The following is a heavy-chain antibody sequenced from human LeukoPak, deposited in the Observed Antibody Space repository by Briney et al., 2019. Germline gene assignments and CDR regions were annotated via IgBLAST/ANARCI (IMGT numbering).Heavy chain of an antibody. V-gene: IGHV1-18*04. CDR2: ISPYSGDT. Sequence: ASVKVSCKASGYTFTSYYIHWVRQAPGQGLEWMGWISPYSGDTNYTQKLQGRVTMTTDTSTSTAYMELRSLRSDDTAVYYCARVGYYYGSGSYSDYWGQGTLVTVSS. J-gene: IGHJ4*02. D-gene: IGHD3-10*01. CDR1: GYTFTSYY. CDR3: ARVGYYYGSGSYSDY.